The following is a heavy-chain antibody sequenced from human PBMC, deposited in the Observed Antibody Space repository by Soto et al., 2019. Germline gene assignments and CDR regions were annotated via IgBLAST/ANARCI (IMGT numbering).Heavy chain of an antibody. J-gene: IGHJ6*03. Sequence: SETLSLTCAVSSGSISSSNWWSWVRQPPGKGLEWIGEIYHSGSTNYNPSLKSRVTISVDKSKNQFSLKRSSVTAADTAVYYCARIRRGRITIFGVVIGQYYYYMDVWGKGTTVTVSS. V-gene: IGHV4-4*02. CDR3: ARIRRGRITIFGVVIGQYYYYMDV. CDR2: IYHSGST. CDR1: SGSISSSNW. D-gene: IGHD3-3*01.